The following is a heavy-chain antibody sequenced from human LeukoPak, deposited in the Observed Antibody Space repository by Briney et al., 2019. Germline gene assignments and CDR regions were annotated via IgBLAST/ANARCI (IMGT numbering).Heavy chain of an antibody. CDR1: GGTFSSYA. CDR3: ARVRRGYSYGYDY. D-gene: IGHD5-18*01. CDR2: IIPIFGTA. Sequence: ASVKVSCEASGGTFSSYAISWVRQAPGQGLEWMGGIIPIFGTANYAQKFQGRVTITADESTSTAYMELSSLRSEDTAVYYCARVRRGYSYGYDYWGQGTLVTVSS. V-gene: IGHV1-69*01. J-gene: IGHJ4*02.